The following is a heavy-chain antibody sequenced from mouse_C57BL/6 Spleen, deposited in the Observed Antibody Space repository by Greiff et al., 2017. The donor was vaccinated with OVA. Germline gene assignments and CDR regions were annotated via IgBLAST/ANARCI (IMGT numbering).Heavy chain of an antibody. CDR3: TSSLLYYDSSHWYFDG. Sequence: VQLQQSGAELVRPGASVTLSCKASGYTFTDYEMHWVKQTPVHGLEWIGAIDPETGGTAYNQKFKGKAILTADKSSSTAYMELRSLTSEDSAVYYCTSSLLYYDSSHWYFDGWGTGTTVTVAS. V-gene: IGHV1-15*01. J-gene: IGHJ1*03. CDR1: GYTFTDYE. D-gene: IGHD1-1*01. CDR2: IDPETGGT.